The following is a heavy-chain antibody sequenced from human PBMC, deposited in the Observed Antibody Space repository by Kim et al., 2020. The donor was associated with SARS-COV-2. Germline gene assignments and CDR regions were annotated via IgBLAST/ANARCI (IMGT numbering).Heavy chain of an antibody. Sequence: YVKGRLPLSRDNSKNTLYLQMNSLRAEDTAVYYCAKNMVRGVIIRSPCDYWGQGTLVTVSS. V-gene: IGHV3-23*01. CDR3: AKNMVRGVIIRSPCDY. J-gene: IGHJ4*02. D-gene: IGHD3-10*01.